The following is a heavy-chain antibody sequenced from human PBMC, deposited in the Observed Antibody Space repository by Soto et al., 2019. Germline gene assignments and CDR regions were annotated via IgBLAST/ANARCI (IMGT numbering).Heavy chain of an antibody. CDR1: GASIRNYY. J-gene: IGHJ4*02. Sequence: SETLSITCAVSGASIRNYYWSWVRQTPGKGLEWIGYISYRGSTNYNPSLKSRVTISADTSKNQFSLKLSSVTAADTALYYCATSIVFVKWGFDDWGQGTQVTVSS. V-gene: IGHV4-59*08. CDR2: ISYRGST. D-gene: IGHD3-22*01. CDR3: ATSIVFVKWGFDD.